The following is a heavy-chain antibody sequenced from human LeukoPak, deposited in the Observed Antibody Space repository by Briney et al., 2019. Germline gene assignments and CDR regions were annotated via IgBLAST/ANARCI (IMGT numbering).Heavy chain of an antibody. CDR1: GFTFSSYS. Sequence: GGSLRLSCAASGFTFSSYSMNWVRPAPGKGLEWVSFISSSSSYMYYADAVKGRFTIARDNAKNSLYLQMKSLRAADTAVYYCARDDGSYFAFDIWGQGTMVTVSS. CDR3: ARDDGSYFAFDI. V-gene: IGHV3-21*01. CDR2: ISSSSSYM. D-gene: IGHD1-26*01. J-gene: IGHJ3*02.